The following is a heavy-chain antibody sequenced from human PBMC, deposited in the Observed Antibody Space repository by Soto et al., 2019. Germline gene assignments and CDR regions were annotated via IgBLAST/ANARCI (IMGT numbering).Heavy chain of an antibody. V-gene: IGHV1-69*12. J-gene: IGHJ2*01. CDR1: GGTFSNYP. CDR3: ARGNHRCGQLCYFDL. CDR2: IIPIFGTV. Sequence: QVQLVQSGAEVQKPGSSVKVSCKASGGTFSNYPISWVRQAPGQGLEWMGGIIPIFGTVNYAPKFQGRGTTTADDTTSTAYRELSSRRSADTAVYYCARGNHRCGQLCYFDLWGHGTLVTVSS. D-gene: IGHD2-21*01.